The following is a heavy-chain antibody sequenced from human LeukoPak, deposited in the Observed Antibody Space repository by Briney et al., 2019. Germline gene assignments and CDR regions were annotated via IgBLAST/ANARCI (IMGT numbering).Heavy chain of an antibody. CDR1: GYSFTNYW. D-gene: IGHD6-19*01. Sequence: GESLKISCRVSGYSFTNYWIGWVRQMPGKCLEWMGIIYPGDSDTKYSPSFQGQVTISADKSISTTYLQWSSLTASDTAMYYCARHLVVAGENWFDPWGQGTLVTVSS. CDR2: IYPGDSDT. CDR3: ARHLVVAGENWFDP. J-gene: IGHJ5*02. V-gene: IGHV5-51*01.